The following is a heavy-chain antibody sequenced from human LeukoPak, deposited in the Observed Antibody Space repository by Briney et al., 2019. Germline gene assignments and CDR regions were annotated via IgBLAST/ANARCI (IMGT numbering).Heavy chain of an antibody. Sequence: GGSLRLSCAASGFTFSSYAMSWVRRAPGKGLGWVSAISGSGGSTYYADSVKGRFTISRDNSKNTLYLQMNSLRAEDTAVYYCAKDGGGWYYFDYWGQGTLVTVSS. D-gene: IGHD6-19*01. V-gene: IGHV3-23*01. CDR2: ISGSGGST. CDR3: AKDGGGWYYFDY. J-gene: IGHJ4*02. CDR1: GFTFSSYA.